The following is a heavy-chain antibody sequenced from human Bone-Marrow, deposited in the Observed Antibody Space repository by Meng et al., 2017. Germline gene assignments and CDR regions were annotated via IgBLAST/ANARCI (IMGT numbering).Heavy chain of an antibody. J-gene: IGHJ4*01. D-gene: IGHD3-9*01. CDR1: GGTFSSYT. CDR3: ARAPGGYYDILTGHYGPYYFDY. V-gene: IGHV1-69*02. Sequence: SVKVSCKASGGTFSSYTISWVRQAPGQGREWMGRIIPSLGIANYAQKFQGRVTITADKSTSTAYMELSSLRSEDTAVYYCARAPGGYYDILTGHYGPYYFDYWGQGTLVTVSS. CDR2: IIPSLGIA.